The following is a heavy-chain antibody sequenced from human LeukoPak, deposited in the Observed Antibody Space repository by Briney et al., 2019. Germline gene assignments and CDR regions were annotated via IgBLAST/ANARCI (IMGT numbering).Heavy chain of an antibody. J-gene: IGHJ4*02. Sequence: GGSLRLSCAASGFTFSSYWMHWVRQAPGKGLVWVSRINSDGSSTSYADSVKGRFTISRDNAKDTLYLQMNSLRAEDTAVYYCARGSYYYDSSGYILGYWGQGTLVTVSS. CDR3: ARGSYYYDSSGYILGY. CDR2: INSDGSST. V-gene: IGHV3-74*01. D-gene: IGHD3-22*01. CDR1: GFTFSSYW.